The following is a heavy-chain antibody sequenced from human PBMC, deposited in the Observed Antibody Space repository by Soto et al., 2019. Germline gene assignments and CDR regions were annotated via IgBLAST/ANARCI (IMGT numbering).Heavy chain of an antibody. CDR1: GFTFSSYA. V-gene: IGHV3-23*01. D-gene: IGHD3-10*01. CDR2: ISGSGGST. CDR3: ARPRGSRYYYYGMDV. Sequence: EVQLLESGGGLVQPGGSLRLSCAASGFTFSSYAMSWVRQAPGKGLEWVSAISGSGGSTYYADSVKGRFTISRDNSKNTLYLQMNSLRAEDTAVYYCARPRGSRYYYYGMDVWGQGTMVTVSS. J-gene: IGHJ6*02.